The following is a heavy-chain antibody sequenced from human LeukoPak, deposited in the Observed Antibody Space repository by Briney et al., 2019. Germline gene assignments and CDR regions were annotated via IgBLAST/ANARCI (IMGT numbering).Heavy chain of an antibody. Sequence: PSETLSLTCTVSGGSISSYYRSWIRQPAGKGLEWIGRIYTSGSTNYNPSLKSRVTMSVDTSKNQFSLKLSSVTAADTAVYYCARDSYSSSWRYYYYYYMDVWGKGTTVTVSS. CDR1: GGSISSYY. CDR2: IYTSGST. J-gene: IGHJ6*03. D-gene: IGHD6-13*01. V-gene: IGHV4-4*07. CDR3: ARDSYSSSWRYYYYYYMDV.